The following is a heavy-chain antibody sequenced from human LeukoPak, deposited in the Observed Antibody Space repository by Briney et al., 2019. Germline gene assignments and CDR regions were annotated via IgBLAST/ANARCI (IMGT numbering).Heavy chain of an antibody. CDR2: IRYDGSNK. CDR3: AKDLTRHVLSAGLVPLFDP. D-gene: IGHD3/OR15-3a*01. Sequence: PGGSLRLSCAASGFTFSSYGMHWVRQAPGKGLEWVAFIRYDGSNKYYADSVKGRFTISRDNSKNTLYLQMNSLRAEDTAVYYCAKDLTRHVLSAGLVPLFDPWGQGTLVTVSS. J-gene: IGHJ5*02. CDR1: GFTFSSYG. V-gene: IGHV3-30*02.